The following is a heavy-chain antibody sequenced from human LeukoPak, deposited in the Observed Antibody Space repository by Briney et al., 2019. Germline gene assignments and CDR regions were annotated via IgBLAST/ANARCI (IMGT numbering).Heavy chain of an antibody. Sequence: SETLSLTCAVYGGSFSGYYWSWIRQPPGKGLEWIGEINHSGSTNYNPSLKSRVTISVDTSKNQFSLKLSSVTAADTAVYYCARGRSGHDYDQDWGQGTLVTVSS. J-gene: IGHJ4*02. V-gene: IGHV4-34*01. CDR3: ARGRSGHDYDQD. CDR2: INHSGST. CDR1: GGSFSGYY. D-gene: IGHD5-12*01.